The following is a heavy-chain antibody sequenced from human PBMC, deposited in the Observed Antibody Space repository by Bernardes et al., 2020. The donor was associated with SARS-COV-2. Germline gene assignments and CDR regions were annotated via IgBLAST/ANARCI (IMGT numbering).Heavy chain of an antibody. CDR1: GLTVSDNH. V-gene: IGHV3-53*01. J-gene: IGHJ4*02. CDR3: ASRPSDHDLAVFDF. CDR2: IHRGGGT. Sequence: GGSLRLSCAASGLTVSDNHMAWVRQTPGKGLEWVSSIHRGGGTYYSDSVKGRFIISRDNSKNTLHLQMNSLRVEDTAVYYCASRPSDHDLAVFDFWGQGTRVTVSP. D-gene: IGHD6-6*01.